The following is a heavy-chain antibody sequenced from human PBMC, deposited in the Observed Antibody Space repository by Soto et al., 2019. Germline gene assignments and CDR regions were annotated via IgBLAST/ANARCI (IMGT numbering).Heavy chain of an antibody. Sequence: ASVKVSCKASGYTFTSYAIHWVRQAPGQRLEWMGWINAGNGNTKYSQKFQGRVTITRDTSASTAYMELSSLRSEDTAVYYCARWVVPFSTLDPWGQGTLVTVSS. CDR1: GYTFTSYA. D-gene: IGHD2-2*01. CDR2: INAGNGNT. CDR3: ARWVVPFSTLDP. V-gene: IGHV1-3*01. J-gene: IGHJ5*02.